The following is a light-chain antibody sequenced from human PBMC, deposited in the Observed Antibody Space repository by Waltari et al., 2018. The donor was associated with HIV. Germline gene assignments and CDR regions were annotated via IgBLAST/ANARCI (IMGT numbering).Light chain of an antibody. V-gene: IGLV3-25*03. CDR3: QSTDGSGSVI. J-gene: IGLJ2*01. CDR1: ALPKPY. Sequence: SYELTQPPSVSVSPGQTARTTCSADALPKPYGYWYQPRPGQAPILVICKDIERPSGIPARFSGSSSGTIVTLTISGVQAEDEADYYCQSTDGSGSVIFGGGTKLTVL. CDR2: KDI.